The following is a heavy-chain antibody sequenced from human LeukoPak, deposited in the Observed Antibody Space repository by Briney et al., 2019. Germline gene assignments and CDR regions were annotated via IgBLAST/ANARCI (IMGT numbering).Heavy chain of an antibody. CDR1: GGTFSSYA. CDR3: ASSSIVVVITNAFDI. V-gene: IGHV1-69*13. J-gene: IGHJ3*02. CDR2: IIPIFGTA. D-gene: IGHD3-22*01. Sequence: VASVKVSCKASGGTFSSYAISWVRQAPGQGLEWMGGIIPIFGTANYAQKFQGRVTITADESTSTAYMELSSLRSEDTAVYYCASSSIVVVITNAFDIWGQGTMATVSS.